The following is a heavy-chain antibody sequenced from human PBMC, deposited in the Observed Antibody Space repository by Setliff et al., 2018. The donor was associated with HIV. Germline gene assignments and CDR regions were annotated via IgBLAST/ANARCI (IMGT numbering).Heavy chain of an antibody. V-gene: IGHV4-4*08. Sequence: SETLSLTCTVSSGSISDYYWSWIRQPPGKGLEWIGYIHASGSTYYNPSLKSRLTISVDTSKNQFSLKLSSVTAADTAVYYCARRDGYSYGFYFDYWGQGTLVTVSS. D-gene: IGHD5-18*01. CDR2: IHASGST. J-gene: IGHJ4*02. CDR1: SGSISDYY. CDR3: ARRDGYSYGFYFDY.